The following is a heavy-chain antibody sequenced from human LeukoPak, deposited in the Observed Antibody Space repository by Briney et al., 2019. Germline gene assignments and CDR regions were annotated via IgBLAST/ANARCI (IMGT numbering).Heavy chain of an antibody. CDR1: GASISSYY. J-gene: IGHJ4*02. V-gene: IGHV4-59*01. CDR2: IFHSGST. Sequence: SETLSLTCTVSGASISSYYWTWIRQPPGKGLEWIGNIFHSGSTNYNPSLKSRVSISIEASKNQFPLRLSSVTAADTAVYYCAGEGDYWHRFDYWGRGTLVTVSS. D-gene: IGHD4-17*01. CDR3: AGEGDYWHRFDY.